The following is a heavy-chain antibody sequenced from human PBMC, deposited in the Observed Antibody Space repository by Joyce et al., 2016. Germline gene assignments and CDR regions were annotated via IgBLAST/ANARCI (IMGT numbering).Heavy chain of an antibody. CDR3: ARDQVRGSIDSAFEY. J-gene: IGHJ4*02. D-gene: IGHD3-10*01. V-gene: IGHV1-69*01. CDR1: GGNFRSYA. Sequence: QVHLVQSGAEVTRPGSSVKLSCKTSGGNFRSYALNWVRQAPGQGLEWMGGIIRLVGAPSYAQKFQGRITLTADDSTTTVYMQLGSLTSADTAVYYCARDQVRGSIDSAFEYWGQGALVTVSS. CDR2: IIRLVGAP.